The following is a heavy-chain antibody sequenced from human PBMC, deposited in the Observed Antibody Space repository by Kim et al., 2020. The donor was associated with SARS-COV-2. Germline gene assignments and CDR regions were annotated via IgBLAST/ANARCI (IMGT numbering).Heavy chain of an antibody. D-gene: IGHD6-6*01. Sequence: SGPTLVKPTQTLTLTCTFSGFSLSTSGVGVGWIRQPPGKALEWLALIYWDDDKRYSPSLKSRLTITKDTSKNQVVLTMTNMDPVDTATYYCAHISAVRSSSSNYYYYYGMDVWGQGTTVTVSS. V-gene: IGHV2-5*02. CDR1: GFSLSTSGVG. J-gene: IGHJ6*02. CDR3: AHISAVRSSSSNYYYYYGMDV. CDR2: IYWDDDK.